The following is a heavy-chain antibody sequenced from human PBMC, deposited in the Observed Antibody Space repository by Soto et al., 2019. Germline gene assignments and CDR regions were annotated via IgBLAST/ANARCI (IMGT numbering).Heavy chain of an antibody. V-gene: IGHV6-1*01. CDR2: TYYRSKWYN. CDR3: ARYFPYYESPPSYFDF. Sequence: SPTLSLTGAISGDSASGNSAAWNWIRPSPSRGLEWLGRTYYRSKWYNDYAVSVRSRITVTPDTSKNQFSLHLHSVTPEDTAVYYCARYFPYYESPPSYFDFCGPAAL. J-gene: IGHJ4*02. CDR1: GDSASGNSAA. D-gene: IGHD3-16*01.